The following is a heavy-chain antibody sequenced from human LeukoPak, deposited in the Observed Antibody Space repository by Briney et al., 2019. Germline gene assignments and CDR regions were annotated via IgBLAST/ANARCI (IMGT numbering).Heavy chain of an antibody. J-gene: IGHJ6*02. CDR3: ARDKVAAIEGYYYYYGMDV. CDR1: GFTFSSYW. Sequence: GGSLRLSCAASGFTFSSYWMSWVRQAPGKGLEWVANIKQDGSEKYYVDSVKGRFTTSRDNAKNSLYLQMNSLRAEDTAVYYCARDKVAAIEGYYYYYGMDVWGQGTTVTVSS. CDR2: IKQDGSEK. D-gene: IGHD2-15*01. V-gene: IGHV3-7*04.